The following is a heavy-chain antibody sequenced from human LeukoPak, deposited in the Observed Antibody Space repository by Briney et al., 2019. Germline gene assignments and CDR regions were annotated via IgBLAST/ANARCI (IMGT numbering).Heavy chain of an antibody. J-gene: IGHJ4*02. CDR3: AYSRTGWIYFDS. Sequence: PSETLSLTCTVSVGALISYHWSWIRQPPGKGLEWIGKIFNSGSTDYNPSLRSRVTISVDTSKNQFSSKLSSVTTADTAVYYCAYSRTGWIYFDSWGQVTVVSVSS. V-gene: IGHV4-59*01. CDR2: IFNSGST. D-gene: IGHD3/OR15-3a*01. CDR1: VGALISYH.